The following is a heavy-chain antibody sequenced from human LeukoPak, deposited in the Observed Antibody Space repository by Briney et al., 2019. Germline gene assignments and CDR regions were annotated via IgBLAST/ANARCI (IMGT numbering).Heavy chain of an antibody. J-gene: IGHJ2*01. D-gene: IGHD6-19*01. CDR2: IYNSENT. Sequence: SETLSLTCTVSGGSVSSYYWSWIRQPPGKGLEWIGYIYNSENTKYNSSLESRVTISVDTSKNQFFLKLSSVTAADTAVYYCARSHSGPSGWYVLWYFDLWGRGTLVTVSS. CDR3: ARSHSGPSGWYVLWYFDL. V-gene: IGHV4-4*09. CDR1: GGSVSSYY.